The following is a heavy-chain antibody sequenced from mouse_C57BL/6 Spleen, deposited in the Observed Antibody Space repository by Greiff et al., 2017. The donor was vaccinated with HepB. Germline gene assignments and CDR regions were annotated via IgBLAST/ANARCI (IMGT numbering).Heavy chain of an antibody. J-gene: IGHJ4*01. Sequence: EVKLVESGGGLVQPGGSLKLSCAASGFTFSDYYMYWVRQTPEKRLEWVAYIRNGGGSTYYPDTVKGRFTISRDNAKNTLYLQMSRLKSEDTAMYYCARHNYSNYVRPYAMDYWGQGTSVTVSS. CDR1: GFTFSDYY. CDR3: ARHNYSNYVRPYAMDY. D-gene: IGHD2-5*01. CDR2: IRNGGGST. V-gene: IGHV5-12*01.